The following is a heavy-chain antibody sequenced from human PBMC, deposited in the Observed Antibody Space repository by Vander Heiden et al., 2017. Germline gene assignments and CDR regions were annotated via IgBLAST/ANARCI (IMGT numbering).Heavy chain of an antibody. J-gene: IGHJ4*02. CDR1: GFSLSTNGMR. Sequence: QVNLKESGPALVKPTQTLTLTCTFSGFSLSTNGMRVGWIRQPPGKALEWLARIDWDDDKFYTTSLKTRLTISKDTSKNQVVLTMTNMDPVDTATYYCARIWGGYGDYFDYWGQGTVVTVSS. V-gene: IGHV2-70*04. CDR2: IDWDDDK. CDR3: ARIWGGYGDYFDY. D-gene: IGHD4-17*01.